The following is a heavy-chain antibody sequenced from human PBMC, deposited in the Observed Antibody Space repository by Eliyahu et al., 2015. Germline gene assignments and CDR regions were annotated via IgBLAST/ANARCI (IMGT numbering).Heavy chain of an antibody. J-gene: IGHJ5*02. Sequence: EVQLLESGGGLVQPGGSLRLSCAAXGFXFXXYAMSXVRQAPGKGLEXXSAISGSXGSTYYADSVKGRFTISRDNSKNTLYLQMNSLRAEDTAVYYCAKDHLVVVAATLWFDPWGQGTLVTVSS. D-gene: IGHD2-15*01. CDR2: ISGSXGST. CDR1: GFXFXXYA. V-gene: IGHV3-23*01. CDR3: AKDHLVVVAATLWFDP.